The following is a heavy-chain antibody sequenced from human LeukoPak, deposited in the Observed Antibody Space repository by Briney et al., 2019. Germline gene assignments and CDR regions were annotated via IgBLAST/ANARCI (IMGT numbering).Heavy chain of an antibody. CDR1: GFTVSRYW. Sequence: GGSLRLSCAASGFTVSRYWMHWVRQAPGKGLVWVSRIDSDVSSTTYADSVKGRFIISRDSSKSTMYLQMDNLRAEDTAVYYCPKDDCVNGICYFDKWGQGTLVTVSS. D-gene: IGHD2-8*01. J-gene: IGHJ4*02. CDR3: PKDDCVNGICYFDK. V-gene: IGHV3-74*03. CDR2: IDSDVSST.